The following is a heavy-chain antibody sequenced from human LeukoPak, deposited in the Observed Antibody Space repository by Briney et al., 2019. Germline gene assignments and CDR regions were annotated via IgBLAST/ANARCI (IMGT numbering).Heavy chain of an antibody. CDR1: GFTFSSYE. CDR2: ISSSGSTI. CDR3: ARVHSATIAAAGFDY. J-gene: IGHJ4*02. D-gene: IGHD6-13*01. Sequence: GSLRLSCAASGFTFSSYEMNWVRQAPGKGLEWVSYISSSGSTIYYADSVKGRFTISRDNAKNSLYLQMNSLRAEDTAVYYCARVHSATIAAAGFDYWGQGTLVTVSS. V-gene: IGHV3-48*03.